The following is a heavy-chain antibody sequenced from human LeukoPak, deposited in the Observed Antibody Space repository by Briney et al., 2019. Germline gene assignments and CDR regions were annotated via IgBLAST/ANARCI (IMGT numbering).Heavy chain of an antibody. CDR2: ISGSGGST. CDR1: GFTFSSYG. CDR3: AREEVTLNAFDI. J-gene: IGHJ3*02. D-gene: IGHD3-10*01. Sequence: GGTLRLSCAASGFTFSSYGMSWVRQAPGKGLEWVSAISGSGGSTYYADSVKGRFTISRDNAKNSLYLQMNSLRAEDTAVYYCAREEVTLNAFDIWGQGTMVTVSS. V-gene: IGHV3-23*01.